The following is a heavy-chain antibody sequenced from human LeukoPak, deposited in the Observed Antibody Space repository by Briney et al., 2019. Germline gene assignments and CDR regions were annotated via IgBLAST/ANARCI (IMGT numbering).Heavy chain of an antibody. CDR1: GFTFSNAW. V-gene: IGHV3-15*01. CDR3: TTFEY. Sequence: PGGSLRLSCAASGFTFSNAWMSWVRQAPGKGLEWVGRTKSKTDGGTTDCAAPVKGRFTISTDDSQNTLYLQMNSLKTEDTAVYYCTTFEYWGQGTLVTVSS. J-gene: IGHJ4*02. CDR2: TKSKTDGGTT.